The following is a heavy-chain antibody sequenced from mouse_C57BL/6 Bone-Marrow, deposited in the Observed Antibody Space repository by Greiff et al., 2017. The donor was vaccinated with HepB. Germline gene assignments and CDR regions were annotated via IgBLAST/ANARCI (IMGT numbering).Heavy chain of an antibody. V-gene: IGHV7-3*01. J-gene: IGHJ2*01. CDR1: GFTFTDYY. Sequence: EVKLVESGGGLVQPGGSLSLSCAASGFTFTDYYMSWVRQPPGKALEWLGFIRNKANGYTTEYSASVTGRFTISRDNSQSILYLQMNDLRAEDSATYYCARSSSMTTVVATSTLDYWGQGTTLTVSS. CDR3: ARSSSMTTVVATSTLDY. CDR2: IRNKANGYTT. D-gene: IGHD1-1*01.